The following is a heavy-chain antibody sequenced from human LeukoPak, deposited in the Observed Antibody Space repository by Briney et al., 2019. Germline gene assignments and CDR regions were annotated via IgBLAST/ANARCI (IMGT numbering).Heavy chain of an antibody. D-gene: IGHD1-14*01. V-gene: IGHV4-59*01. CDR3: ARVLTSDAFDI. CDR1: GGSISNYY. CDR2: IYYSGST. Sequence: SETLSLTCTVSGGSISNYYWSWIRQPPGKGLEWIGYIYYSGSTNYNPSLKSRVTISVDTSKNQFSLKLSSVTAADTAVYYCARVLTSDAFDIWGQGTMVTVSS. J-gene: IGHJ3*02.